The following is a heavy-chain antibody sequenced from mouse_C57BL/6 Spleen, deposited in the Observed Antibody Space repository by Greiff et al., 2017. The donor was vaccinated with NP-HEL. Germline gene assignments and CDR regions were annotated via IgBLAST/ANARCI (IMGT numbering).Heavy chain of an antibody. CDR2: INPNNGGT. V-gene: IGHV1-18*01. CDR3: ARPDDGYNWYFDV. Sequence: VQLQQSGPELVKPGASVKIPCKASGYTFTDYHMDWVKQSHGKSLEWIGDINPNNGGTIYNQKFKGKATLTVDKSSSTAYMELRSLTSEDTAVYYFARPDDGYNWYFDVWGTGTTVTVSS. J-gene: IGHJ1*03. CDR1: GYTFTDYH. D-gene: IGHD2-3*01.